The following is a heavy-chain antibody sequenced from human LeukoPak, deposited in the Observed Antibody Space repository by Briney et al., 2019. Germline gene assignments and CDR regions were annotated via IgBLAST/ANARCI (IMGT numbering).Heavy chain of an antibody. CDR1: GSSISSDYY. Sequence: SETLSLTCSVSGSSISSDYYWGWVRQPPGKGLEWIGSIKHRGRSYYNPSLKSRVTISVDTSKNQFSLQLSSVTAADTAVYYCAKGYCSGGSCYVGPFDYWGQGTLVTVSS. V-gene: IGHV4-38-2*02. J-gene: IGHJ4*02. CDR3: AKGYCSGGSCYVGPFDY. CDR2: IKHRGRS. D-gene: IGHD2-15*01.